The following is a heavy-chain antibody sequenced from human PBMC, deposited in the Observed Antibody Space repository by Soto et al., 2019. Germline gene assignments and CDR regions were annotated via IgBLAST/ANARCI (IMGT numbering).Heavy chain of an antibody. CDR3: ARDNSESNSWWFVP. V-gene: IGHV1-46*01. D-gene: IGHD1-26*01. CDR2: INPSGVST. Sequence: QVQLVQSGAEVKQPGASVKVSCKASGFTFSSYYMHWVRQAPGQGLEWMGLINPSGVSTKYAQKFQGRVTLTRDTSTSTVSMELSSLRSEDTAVYYCARDNSESNSWWFVPWGQGTLVTVSS. CDR1: GFTFSSYY. J-gene: IGHJ5*02.